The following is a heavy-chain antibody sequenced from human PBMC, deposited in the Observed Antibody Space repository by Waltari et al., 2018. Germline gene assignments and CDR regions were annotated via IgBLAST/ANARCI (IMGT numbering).Heavy chain of an antibody. CDR3: AIDHYGDYLDGMDV. CDR1: GFTVSSNY. V-gene: IGHV3-66*01. CDR2: MYIDGRT. J-gene: IGHJ6*02. D-gene: IGHD4-17*01. Sequence: EVQLVESGGGLVQPGGSLRLSCAASGFTVSSNYMSWVRQAPGKGLEWVSCMYIDGRTYYADAVKGGFNISRDKSKNTLDLQMNSLRAEDTAVYYCAIDHYGDYLDGMDVWGQGTTVTVSS.